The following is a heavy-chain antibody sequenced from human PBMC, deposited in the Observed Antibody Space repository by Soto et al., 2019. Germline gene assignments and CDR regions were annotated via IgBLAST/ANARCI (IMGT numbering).Heavy chain of an antibody. J-gene: IGHJ6*02. D-gene: IGHD1-26*01. CDR1: GGTFSSYA. Sequence: GASLKVSCKASGGTFSSYAISWVRQAPGQGLEWMGGIIPIFGTANYAQKFQGRVTITADESTSTAYMELSSLRSEDTAVYYCARGNVGATPLYYYGMDVWGQGTTVTVSS. V-gene: IGHV1-69*13. CDR2: IIPIFGTA. CDR3: ARGNVGATPLYYYGMDV.